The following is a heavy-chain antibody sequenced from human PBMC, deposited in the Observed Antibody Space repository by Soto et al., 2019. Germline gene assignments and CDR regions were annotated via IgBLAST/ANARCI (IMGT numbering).Heavy chain of an antibody. CDR3: AKDKDFWSGYVGYFDY. CDR2: ISWNSGSI. J-gene: IGHJ4*02. CDR1: GFTFDDYA. D-gene: IGHD3-3*01. V-gene: IGHV3-9*01. Sequence: GGSLRLSCAASGFTFDDYAMHWVRQAPGKGLEWVSGISWNSGSIGYADSVKGRFTISRDNAKNSLYLQMNSLRAEDTALYYCAKDKDFWSGYVGYFDYWGQGTLVTVSS.